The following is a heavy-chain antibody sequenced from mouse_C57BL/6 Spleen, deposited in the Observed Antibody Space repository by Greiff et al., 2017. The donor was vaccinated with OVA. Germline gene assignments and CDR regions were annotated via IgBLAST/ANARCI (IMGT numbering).Heavy chain of an antibody. Sequence: EVQLVESGGGLVKPGGSLKLSCAASGFTFSDYGMHWVRQAPEKGLEWVAYISSGSSTIYYADTVKGRFTISRDNAKNTLFLQMTRLRSEDTAMYYCASTTGYYAMDYWGPGTSVTVSS. CDR2: ISSGSSTI. V-gene: IGHV5-17*01. D-gene: IGHD2-12*01. CDR3: ASTTGYYAMDY. CDR1: GFTFSDYG. J-gene: IGHJ4*01.